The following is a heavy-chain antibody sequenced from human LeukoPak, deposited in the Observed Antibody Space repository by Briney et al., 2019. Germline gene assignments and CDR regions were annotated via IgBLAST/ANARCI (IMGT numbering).Heavy chain of an antibody. V-gene: IGHV3-21*01. CDR3: VRDMGGWQTYFDY. CDR1: EFTFSNYK. J-gene: IGHJ4*02. Sequence: GGSLRLSCAASEFTFSNYKMNWVCQAPGKGLEWVSSISSSSSYIYYADSVKGRFTISRDNATNSLYLQLNSLRAEDTAVYYCVRDMGGWQTYFDYWGQGTLVTVSS. D-gene: IGHD6-19*01. CDR2: ISSSSSYI.